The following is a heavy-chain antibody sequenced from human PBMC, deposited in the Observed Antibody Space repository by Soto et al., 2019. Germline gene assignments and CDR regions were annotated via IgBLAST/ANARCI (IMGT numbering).Heavy chain of an antibody. J-gene: IGHJ6*02. CDR2: MYSGGST. D-gene: IGHD3-16*01. V-gene: IGHV3-53*01. CDR3: ARDSVAGGYYYYYGLDV. CDR1: GFTVNSNY. Sequence: GGSLRLSCAASGFTVNSNYMSWVRQAPGKGLEWVSIMYSGGSTYYADFVKGRFTISRDNSKNTVYLEMNSLRAEDTAVYCCARDSVAGGYYYYYGLDVWGQGTTVTVSS.